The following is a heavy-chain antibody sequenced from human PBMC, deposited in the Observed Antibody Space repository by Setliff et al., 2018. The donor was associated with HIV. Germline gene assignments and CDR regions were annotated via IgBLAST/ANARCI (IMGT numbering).Heavy chain of an antibody. CDR1: GGSVSSVNYY. CDR3: ARAPTHYFGNNKSSWPGAFDI. D-gene: IGHD3-10*01. V-gene: IGHV4-61*01. CDR2: IHYTGST. J-gene: IGHJ3*02. Sequence: SETLSLTCSVSGGSVSSVNYYWSWIRQPPGKGLEWIGYIHYTGSTTYNPSLKSRVTISVDTSKNQFSLELSSVTAADTAVYYCARAPTHYFGNNKSSWPGAFDIWGLGTMVTVSS.